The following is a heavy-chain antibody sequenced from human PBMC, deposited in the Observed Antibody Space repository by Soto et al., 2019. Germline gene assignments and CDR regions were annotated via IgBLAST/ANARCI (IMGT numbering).Heavy chain of an antibody. Sequence: EVQLVESGGGLVQPGGSLRLSCAPSGFTVSSNYMRWVRQAPGKGLEWVSVIYSGGSTYYAEYVKGRFTISRDNSKNTLYLHMNSQRAEDAAVYYCARVRESGGWYMFDYWGQGTLVTVSS. J-gene: IGHJ4*02. D-gene: IGHD6-19*01. V-gene: IGHV3-66*01. CDR1: GFTVSSNY. CDR2: IYSGGST. CDR3: ARVRESGGWYMFDY.